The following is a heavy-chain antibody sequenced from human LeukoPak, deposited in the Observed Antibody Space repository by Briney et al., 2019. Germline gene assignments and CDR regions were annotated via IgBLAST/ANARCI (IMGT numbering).Heavy chain of an antibody. CDR1: GGSFSGYY. CDR3: ARGHRPDRYCSGGSCSNWFDP. J-gene: IGHJ5*02. D-gene: IGHD2-15*01. V-gene: IGHV4-34*01. Sequence: PSETLSLTCAVYGGSFSGYYWSWIRQPPGKGLEWIGEINHSGSTNYNPSLKSRVTISVDTSKNQFSLKLSSVTAADTAVYYCARGHRPDRYCSGGSCSNWFDPWGQGTLVTVSS. CDR2: INHSGST.